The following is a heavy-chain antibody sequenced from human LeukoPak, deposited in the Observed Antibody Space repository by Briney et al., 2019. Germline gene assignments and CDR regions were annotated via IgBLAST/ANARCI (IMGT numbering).Heavy chain of an antibody. Sequence: GGSVRLSCAASGFTVNSNYMSWVRQAPGKGLEWVSVIYSSGDTHYADSVKRRFIITRDNPRNTLYLQMNSRRAEDTAVYYCARGLPKDVWGQGTTVTVSS. CDR3: ARGLPKDV. CDR1: GFTVNSNY. CDR2: IYSSGDT. J-gene: IGHJ6*02. V-gene: IGHV3-53*01.